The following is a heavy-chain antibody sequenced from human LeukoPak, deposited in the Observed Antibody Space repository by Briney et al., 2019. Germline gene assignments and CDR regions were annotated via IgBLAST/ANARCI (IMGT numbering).Heavy chain of an antibody. D-gene: IGHD5-18*01. CDR3: ARTKRTRIQLWLYAFDI. V-gene: IGHV3-30-3*01. CDR2: ISYDGSNK. CDR1: GFTFSSYA. Sequence: GGSLRLSCAASGFTFSSYAMHWVRQAPGKGLEWVAVISYDGSNKYYADSVKGRFTISRDNSKNTLYLQMNSLRAEDTAVYYCARTKRTRIQLWLYAFDIWGQGTMVTVSS. J-gene: IGHJ3*02.